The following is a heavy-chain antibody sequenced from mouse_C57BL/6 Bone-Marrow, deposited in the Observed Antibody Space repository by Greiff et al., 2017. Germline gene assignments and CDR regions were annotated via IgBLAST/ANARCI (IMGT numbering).Heavy chain of an antibody. Sequence: DVKLVESGPGLAKPSQTLSLTCSVTGYSITSDYWNWIRKFPGNKLEYMGYISYSGSTYYNPSLKSRISLTRDTSKNQYYLQLNSVTTEDTATYYCARLGAYYYGSSDWYFDVWGTGTTVTVSS. CDR1: GYSITSDY. V-gene: IGHV3-8*01. J-gene: IGHJ1*03. CDR3: ARLGAYYYGSSDWYFDV. CDR2: ISYSGST. D-gene: IGHD1-1*01.